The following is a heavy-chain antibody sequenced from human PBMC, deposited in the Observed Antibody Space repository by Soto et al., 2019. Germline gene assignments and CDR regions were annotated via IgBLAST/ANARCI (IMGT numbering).Heavy chain of an antibody. J-gene: IGHJ4*02. CDR2: INAGNGNT. Sequence: QVQLVQAGAEEKKPGASVKVSCKASGYTFSSYAIHWVRQAPGQGLEWMGWINAGNGNTKYSQKFQGRVTITRDTSASTAYMELNSLRSEYTAVYYCARVDGTYWGQGTLVTVSS. V-gene: IGHV1-3*05. CDR1: GYTFSSYA. CDR3: ARVDGTY. D-gene: IGHD1-26*01.